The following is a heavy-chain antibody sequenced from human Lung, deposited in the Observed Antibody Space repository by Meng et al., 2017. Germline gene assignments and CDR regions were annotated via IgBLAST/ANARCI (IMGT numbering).Heavy chain of an antibody. Sequence: QLRLQESGPGLVKPSETLSLTCTVSSASFTSSTYYWVWIRRPPGKGLEWIGSIYYDGRTYYNSSLKSRVTISVDTSTNQFSLKLSSVTATDTAVYYCARRAHYGDPPRWGQGTLVTVSS. D-gene: IGHD4-17*01. J-gene: IGHJ4*02. V-gene: IGHV4-39*01. CDR2: IYYDGRT. CDR3: ARRAHYGDPPR. CDR1: SASFTSSTYY.